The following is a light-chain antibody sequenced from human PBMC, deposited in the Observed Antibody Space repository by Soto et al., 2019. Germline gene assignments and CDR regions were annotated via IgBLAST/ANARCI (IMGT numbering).Light chain of an antibody. CDR3: TSHGGANNFYV. V-gene: IGLV2-8*01. J-gene: IGLJ1*01. CDR2: EVT. Sequence: QSALTQPPSASGSPGQSVTISCTGTSSDIGAYDYVSWYQQHPGKVPQLIIYEVTKRPSGVPDRFSASKSGNTASLTVYGLQAEDEADYYCTSHGGANNFYVFGTGTNVTVL. CDR1: SSDIGAYDY.